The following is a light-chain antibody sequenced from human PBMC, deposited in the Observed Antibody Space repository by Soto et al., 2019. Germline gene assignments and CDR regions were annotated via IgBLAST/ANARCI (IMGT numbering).Light chain of an antibody. CDR1: QNVYNW. J-gene: IGKJ5*01. CDR2: DAS. Sequence: PSTLSASVGDTVTITCRASQNVYNWLAWYQQKPGKAPNLLIFDASSLESGVPSRFRGSGSGTQFTLTISGLQPDDVANYYCQQYNSYWTFGQGTRLEIK. CDR3: QQYNSYWT. V-gene: IGKV1-5*01.